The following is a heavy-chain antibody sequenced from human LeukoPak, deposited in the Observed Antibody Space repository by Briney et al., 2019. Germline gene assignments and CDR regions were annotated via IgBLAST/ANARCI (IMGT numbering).Heavy chain of an antibody. CDR2: INHSGST. CDR1: GGSFGGYY. J-gene: IGHJ6*02. V-gene: IGHV4-34*01. D-gene: IGHD2-15*01. CDR3: ARHSVVVVAATNSSHYYYYYGMDV. Sequence: SETLSLTCAVYGGSFGGYYWSWIRQPPGKGLEWIGEINHSGSTNYNPSLKSRVTISVDTSKNQFSLKLSSVTAADTAVYYCARHSVVVVAATNSSHYYYYYGMDVWGQGTTVTVSS.